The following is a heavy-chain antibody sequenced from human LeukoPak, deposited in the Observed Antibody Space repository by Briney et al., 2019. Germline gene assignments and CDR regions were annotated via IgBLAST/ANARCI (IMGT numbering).Heavy chain of an antibody. CDR2: IYYSGST. CDR3: ARGFYDSRDYYFDY. J-gene: IGHJ4*02. V-gene: IGHV4-59*01. CDR1: GGSISSCY. D-gene: IGHD3-22*01. Sequence: SETLSLTCTVSGGSISSCYWSWIRQPPGKGLEWIGYIYYSGSTNYNPSLKGRVTISVDTSKNQFSLKLSSVTAADTAVYYCARGFYDSRDYYFDYWGQGTLVTVSS.